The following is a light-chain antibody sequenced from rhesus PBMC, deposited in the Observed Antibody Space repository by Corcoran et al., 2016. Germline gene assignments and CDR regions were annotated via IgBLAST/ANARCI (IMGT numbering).Light chain of an antibody. CDR2: QVS. J-gene: IGKJ3*01. CDR1: QSLVHSNGNTY. V-gene: IGKV2-65*01. Sequence: DVVMTQSPLSLPITPGQPASISCRPSQSLVHSNGNTYLSWYQQKLGQTPRRLFYQVSNRDSGVPDRFSGIGAGTDVTLKINRVEAEDFGVSYCGQGTNVPFTFGPGTKLDIK. CDR3: GQGTNVPFT.